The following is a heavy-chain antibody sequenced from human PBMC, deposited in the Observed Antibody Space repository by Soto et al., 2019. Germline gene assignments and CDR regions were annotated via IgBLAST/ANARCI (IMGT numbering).Heavy chain of an antibody. D-gene: IGHD2-2*01. CDR2: ISYSGST. V-gene: IGHV4-39*01. J-gene: IGHJ4*01. CDR3: ARGNLGYCSN. Sequence: QLQLQESGPGLVKPSETLSLTCTVSGGSISSSSYYWGWIRQPPGKGLEWIGSISYSGSTYYNPSPTGRANRSVDTSKDQVSPMLSSVTAADTAVYYCARGNLGYCSNWGHGTLVTVSS. CDR1: GGSISSSSYY.